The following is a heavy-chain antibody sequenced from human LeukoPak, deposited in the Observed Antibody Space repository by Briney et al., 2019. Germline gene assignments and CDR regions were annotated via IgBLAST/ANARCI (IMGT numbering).Heavy chain of an antibody. J-gene: IGHJ5*02. V-gene: IGHV1-18*01. CDR3: ARSGCSSTSCHYNWFDP. CDR1: GYTFTSYG. D-gene: IGHD2-2*01. Sequence: ASVKVSCKASGYTFTSYGISWVRRAPGQGLEWMGWISAYNGNTNYAQKLQGRVTMTTDTSTSTAYMELRSLRSDDTAVYYCARSGCSSTSCHYNWFDPWGQGTLVTVSS. CDR2: ISAYNGNT.